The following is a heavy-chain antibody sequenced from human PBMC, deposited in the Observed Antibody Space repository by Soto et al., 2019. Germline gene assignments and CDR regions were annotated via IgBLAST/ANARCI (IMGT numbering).Heavy chain of an antibody. CDR2: IYWNDDK. Sequence: SGPTLVNPTQTLTLTCTFSGFSLSTSGVGVGWIRQPPGKALEWLALIYWNDDKRYSPSLKSRLTITKDTSKNQVVLTMTNMEPVDTATYFCVHSISAAGTNYYYYYGMDVWGQGTAVTVSS. J-gene: IGHJ6*02. D-gene: IGHD6-13*01. CDR3: VHSISAAGTNYYYYYGMDV. CDR1: GFSLSTSGVG. V-gene: IGHV2-5*01.